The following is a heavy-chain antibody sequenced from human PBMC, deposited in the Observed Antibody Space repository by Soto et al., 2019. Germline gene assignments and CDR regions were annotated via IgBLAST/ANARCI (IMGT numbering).Heavy chain of an antibody. D-gene: IGHD1-26*01. CDR2: ISGSGGST. Sequence: EVQLLESGGGLVQPGGSLRLSCAASGFTFSSYAMSWVRQAAGKGLEWVSAISGSGGSTYYADSVKGRFTISRDNSKNPLYLQMNSLRAEDTAVYYCARGVLLSYWELLHSPLPDYWGQGTLVTVSS. V-gene: IGHV3-23*01. CDR1: GFTFSSYA. CDR3: ARGVLLSYWELLHSPLPDY. J-gene: IGHJ4*02.